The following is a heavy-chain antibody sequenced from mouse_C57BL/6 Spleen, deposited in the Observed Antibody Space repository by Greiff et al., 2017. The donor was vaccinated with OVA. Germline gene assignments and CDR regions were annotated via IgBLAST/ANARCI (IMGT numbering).Heavy chain of an antibody. CDR3: ARTNLRDYYAMDY. J-gene: IGHJ4*01. D-gene: IGHD6-1*01. V-gene: IGHV1-18*01. CDR2: INPNNGGT. CDR1: GYTFTDYN. Sequence: VQLQQSGPELVKPGASVKIPCKASGYTFTDYNMDWVKQSHGKSLEWIGDINPNNGGTIYNQKFKGKATLTVDKSSSTAYMELRSLTAEDTAVYYCARTNLRDYYAMDYWGQGTSVTVSS.